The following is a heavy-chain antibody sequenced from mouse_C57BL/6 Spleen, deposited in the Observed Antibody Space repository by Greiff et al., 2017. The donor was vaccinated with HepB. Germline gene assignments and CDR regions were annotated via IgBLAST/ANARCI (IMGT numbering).Heavy chain of an antibody. V-gene: IGHV2-2*01. J-gene: IGHJ1*03. Sequence: VKLVESGPGLVQPSQSLSITCTVSGFSLTSYGVHWVRQSPGKGLEWLGVIWSGGSTDYNAAFISRLSISKDNSKSQVFFKMNSLQADDTAIYYCTRQGSTMIRNWYFDVWGTGTTVTVSS. CDR2: IWSGGST. D-gene: IGHD2-4*01. CDR3: TRQGSTMIRNWYFDV. CDR1: GFSLTSYG.